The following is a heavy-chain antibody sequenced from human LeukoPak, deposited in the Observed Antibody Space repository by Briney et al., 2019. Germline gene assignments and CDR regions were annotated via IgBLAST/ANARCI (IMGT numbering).Heavy chain of an antibody. CDR1: GYTFTGYY. J-gene: IGHJ6*02. CDR3: ARAGVLRYFDWLMSNYYYYGMDV. Sequence: ASVKVSCKASGYTFTGYYMHRVRQAPGQGLEWMGWINPNSGGTNYAQKFQGRVTMTRDTSISTAYMELSRLRSDDTAVYYCARAGVLRYFDWLMSNYYYYGMDVWGQGTTVTVSS. CDR2: INPNSGGT. V-gene: IGHV1-2*02. D-gene: IGHD3-9*01.